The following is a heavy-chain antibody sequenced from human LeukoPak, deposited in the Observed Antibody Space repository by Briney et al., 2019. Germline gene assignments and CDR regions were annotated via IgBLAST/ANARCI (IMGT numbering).Heavy chain of an antibody. Sequence: GGSLRLSCAASGFTVSSNFMSWVRQAPGKGLEWVSAISNNGGYTYYADSVQGRFTISRDNSKSTLCLQMNSLRAEDTAVYYCAKQLGYCSDGSCYFPYWGQGTLVTVSS. CDR1: GFTVSSNF. V-gene: IGHV3-23*01. J-gene: IGHJ4*02. CDR3: AKQLGYCSDGSCYFPY. D-gene: IGHD2-15*01. CDR2: ISNNGGYT.